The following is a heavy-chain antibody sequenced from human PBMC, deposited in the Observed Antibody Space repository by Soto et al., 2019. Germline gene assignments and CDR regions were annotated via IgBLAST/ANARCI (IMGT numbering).Heavy chain of an antibody. CDR3: ARLNGYCIRGSCHGHYAMDV. V-gene: IGHV4-34*01. CDR1: GGSFRGYY. J-gene: IGHJ6*02. D-gene: IGHD2-15*01. CDR2: INHSGST. Sequence: SETLSLSCAVEGGSFRGYYCTCIRQPPGTGLEWIGEINHSGSTNYNPSLNSRVTISVDTSKNQFSLKMTSVTAADAAVYYCARLNGYCIRGSCHGHYAMDVWGQGTTVTVSS.